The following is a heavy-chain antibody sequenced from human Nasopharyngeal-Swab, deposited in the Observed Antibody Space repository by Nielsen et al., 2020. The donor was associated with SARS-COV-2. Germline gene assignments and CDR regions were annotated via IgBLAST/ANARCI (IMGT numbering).Heavy chain of an antibody. Sequence: GESLKISCAASGFTFSSYSMNWVRQAPGKGLEWVSSISSSSSYIYYADSVKGRFTISRDNAKNSLYLQMNSLRAEDTAVYYCARDRVPYDSSGYSHGYYGMDVWGQGTTVTVSS. D-gene: IGHD3-22*01. CDR1: GFTFSSYS. CDR3: ARDRVPYDSSGYSHGYYGMDV. CDR2: ISSSSSYI. V-gene: IGHV3-21*01. J-gene: IGHJ6*02.